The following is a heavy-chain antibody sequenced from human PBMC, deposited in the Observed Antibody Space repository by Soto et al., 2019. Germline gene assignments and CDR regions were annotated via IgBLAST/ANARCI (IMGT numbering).Heavy chain of an antibody. CDR1: GYTFTSYY. J-gene: IGHJ4*02. CDR3: ARAGVGAIDY. Sequence: QVQLVQSGAEVKKPGASVKVSCKASGYTFTSYYMHWVRQAPGQGLEWMGLINPSGGSTSYAQKLQGIVTMTRDTTTRTVSMELSSLRSEDTAVYYCARAGVGAIDYWGQGTLVTVSS. CDR2: INPSGGST. D-gene: IGHD1-26*01. V-gene: IGHV1-46*04.